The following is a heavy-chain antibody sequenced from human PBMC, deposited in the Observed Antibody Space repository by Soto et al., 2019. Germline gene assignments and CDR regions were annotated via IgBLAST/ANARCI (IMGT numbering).Heavy chain of an antibody. J-gene: IGHJ4*02. CDR3: EGVLLWFGELSPDYFDY. Sequence: EVQLVESGGGLVKPGGSFRLSCAASGFTFSNAWMSWVRQAPGKGLEWVGRIKSKTDGGTTDYAAPVKGRFTISRDDSKNTLYLQMNSLKTEDTAVYYYEGVLLWFGELSPDYFDYWGQGTLVTVSS. D-gene: IGHD3-10*01. CDR1: GFTFSNAW. CDR2: IKSKTDGGTT. V-gene: IGHV3-15*01.